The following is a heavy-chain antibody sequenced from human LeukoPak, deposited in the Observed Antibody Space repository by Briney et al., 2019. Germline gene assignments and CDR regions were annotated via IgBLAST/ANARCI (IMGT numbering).Heavy chain of an antibody. D-gene: IGHD2-2*02. CDR2: INPSGGST. Sequence: ASVKVSCKASGYTFTSYYMHWVRQAPGQGLEWMGIINPSGGSTSYAQKFQGRVTMTRDTSTSTVYMELSSLRSEDTAVYYCARDRTDCSSTSCYTKDAFDIWGQGTMVTVSS. J-gene: IGHJ3*02. CDR3: ARDRTDCSSTSCYTKDAFDI. V-gene: IGHV1-46*01. CDR1: GYTFTSYY.